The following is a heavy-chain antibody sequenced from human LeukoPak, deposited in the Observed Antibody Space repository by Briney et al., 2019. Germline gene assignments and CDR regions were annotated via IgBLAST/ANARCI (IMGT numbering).Heavy chain of an antibody. CDR2: INHSGST. CDR1: GGSFSGYY. V-gene: IGHV4-34*01. D-gene: IGHD4-17*01. J-gene: IGHJ4*02. Sequence: SETLSLTCAVYGGSFSGYYWSWIRQPPGKGLERIGEINHSGSTNYNPSLKSRVTISVDTSKNQFSLKLSSVTAADTAVYYCASGTTVTTAYYFDYWGQGTQVTVSS. CDR3: ASGTTVTTAYYFDY.